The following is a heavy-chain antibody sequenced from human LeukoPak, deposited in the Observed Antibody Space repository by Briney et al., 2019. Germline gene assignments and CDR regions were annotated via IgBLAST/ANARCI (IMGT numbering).Heavy chain of an antibody. V-gene: IGHV4-38-2*02. J-gene: IGHJ6*02. CDR1: GYSISSAYY. CDR3: ASGDDWLSYYYGMDV. D-gene: IGHD3-9*01. CDR2: IYHSGST. Sequence: SETLSLTCTVSGYSISSAYYWGWIRQPPGKGLEWIGSIYHSGSTYYNPSLKSRVTISEDTSKNQFSLELSSVTVADTAVYYCASGDDWLSYYYGMDVWGQGTTVTVSS.